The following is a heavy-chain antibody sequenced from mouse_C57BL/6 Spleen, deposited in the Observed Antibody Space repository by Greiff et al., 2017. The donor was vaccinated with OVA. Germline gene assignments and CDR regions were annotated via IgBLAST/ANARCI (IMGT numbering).Heavy chain of an antibody. CDR2: ISYDGSN. V-gene: IGHV3-6*01. J-gene: IGHJ2*01. CDR3: ARDPGSSYFDY. CDR1: GYSITSGYY. Sequence: ESGPGLVKPSQSLSLTCSVTGYSITSGYYWNWIRQFPGNKLEWMGYISYDGSNNYNPSLKNRISITRDTSKNQFFLKLNSVTTEDTATYYCARDPGSSYFDYWGQGTTLTVSS. D-gene: IGHD1-1*01.